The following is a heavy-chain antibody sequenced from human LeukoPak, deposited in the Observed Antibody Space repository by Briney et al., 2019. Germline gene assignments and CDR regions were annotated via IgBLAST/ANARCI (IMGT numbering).Heavy chain of an antibody. Sequence: KPSETLSLTCSVSDGSISSYYWSWIRQPAGKGLEWIGRMYISGSTNYNPSLKSRVTMSVETSKNQFSLKLSSVTAADTAVYYCARDDNGGKSEYWGQGTLVTVSS. J-gene: IGHJ4*02. CDR1: DGSISSYY. CDR2: MYISGST. V-gene: IGHV4-4*07. CDR3: ARDDNGGKSEY. D-gene: IGHD4-23*01.